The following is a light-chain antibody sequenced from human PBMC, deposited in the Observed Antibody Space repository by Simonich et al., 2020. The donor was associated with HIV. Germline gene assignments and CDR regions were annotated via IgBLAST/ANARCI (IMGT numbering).Light chain of an antibody. CDR2: WTS. J-gene: IGKJ2*01. Sequence: DIVMTQSPDSLAVSLGERATINCKSSQSVLYSSNNKNYLAWYQQKPGQPPKLLIYWTSTRESGGPDRFTGSGSGTDFTLTISSRQAEDVAVYYCQQYYSTPYTCGQGTKLEIK. V-gene: IGKV4-1*01. CDR3: QQYYSTPYT. CDR1: QSVLYSSNNKNY.